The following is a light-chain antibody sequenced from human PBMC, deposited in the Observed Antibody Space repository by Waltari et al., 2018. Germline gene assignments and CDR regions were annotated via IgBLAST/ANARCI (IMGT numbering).Light chain of an antibody. V-gene: IGKV4-1*01. Sequence: DIVMTQSPDSLAVSLGERATINCKSSQRVLYSPNNNNYLACYQQKPGQPPKLLIYWASTRESGVPDRFSGSGSGTDFTLTISSLQAEDVAVYYCQQYYSSPWTFGQGTKVEIK. CDR2: WAS. CDR3: QQYYSSPWT. J-gene: IGKJ1*01. CDR1: QRVLYSPNNNNY.